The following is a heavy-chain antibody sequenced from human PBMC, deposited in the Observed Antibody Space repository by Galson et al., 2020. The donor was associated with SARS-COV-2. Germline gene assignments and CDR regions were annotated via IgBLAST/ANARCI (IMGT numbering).Heavy chain of an antibody. Sequence: SVKVSCKASGGTFSSYAISWVRQAPGQGLEWMGGIIPIFGTANYAQKFQGRVTITADESTSTAYMELSSLRSEDTAVYYCARPRGCSSTSCYFARADYYYYYGMDVWGQGTTVTVSS. CDR1: GGTFSSYA. D-gene: IGHD2-2*01. V-gene: IGHV1-69*13. CDR3: ARPRGCSSTSCYFARADYYYYYGMDV. J-gene: IGHJ6*02. CDR2: IIPIFGTA.